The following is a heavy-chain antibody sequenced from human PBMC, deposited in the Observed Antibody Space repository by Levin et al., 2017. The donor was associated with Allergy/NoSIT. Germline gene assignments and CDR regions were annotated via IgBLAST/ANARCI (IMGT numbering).Heavy chain of an antibody. V-gene: IGHV1-69*06. Sequence: KISCKASGGTFSSYAISWVRQAPGQGLEWMGGIIPIFGTANYAQKFQGRVTITADKSTSTAYMELSSLRSEDTAVYYCARDRYNWNDGGDYYYGMDVWGQGTTVTVSS. D-gene: IGHD1-20*01. CDR1: GGTFSSYA. CDR2: IIPIFGTA. CDR3: ARDRYNWNDGGDYYYGMDV. J-gene: IGHJ6*02.